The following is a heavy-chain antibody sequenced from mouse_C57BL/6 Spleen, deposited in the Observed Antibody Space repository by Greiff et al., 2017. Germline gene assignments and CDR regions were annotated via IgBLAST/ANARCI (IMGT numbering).Heavy chain of an antibody. Sequence: EVKLMESGEGLVKPGGSLKLSCAASGFTFSSYAMSWVRQTPEKRLEWVAYISSGGDYIYYADPVKGRFTISRDNARNTLYLQMSSLKSEDTAMYYCTRDPQLGQYAMDYWGQGTSVTVSS. CDR1: GFTFSSYA. D-gene: IGHD4-1*02. J-gene: IGHJ4*01. V-gene: IGHV5-9-1*02. CDR3: TRDPQLGQYAMDY. CDR2: ISSGGDYI.